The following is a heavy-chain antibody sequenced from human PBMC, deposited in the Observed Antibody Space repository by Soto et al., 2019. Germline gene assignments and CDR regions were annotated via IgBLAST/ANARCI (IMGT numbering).Heavy chain of an antibody. J-gene: IGHJ4*02. D-gene: IGHD3-3*01. Sequence: ASVKVSCKASGYTFTSYGISWVRQAPGQGLEWMGWISAYNGNTNYAQKLQGRVTMTTDTSTSTAYMELRSLRSDDTAVYYCAREVYDFWSGYLSDYWGQGXLVTVSS. CDR2: ISAYNGNT. V-gene: IGHV1-18*01. CDR3: AREVYDFWSGYLSDY. CDR1: GYTFTSYG.